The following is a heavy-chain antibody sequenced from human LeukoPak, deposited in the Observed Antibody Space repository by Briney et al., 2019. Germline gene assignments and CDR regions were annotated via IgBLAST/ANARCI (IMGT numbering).Heavy chain of an antibody. CDR2: IYYSGST. V-gene: IGHV4-59*12. J-gene: IGHJ6*02. CDR1: GGSISSYY. CDR3: ARTYGDPTGGLDV. D-gene: IGHD4-17*01. Sequence: SETLSLTCTVSGGSISSYYWSWIRQPPGKGLEWIGYIYYSGSTNYNPSLKSRVTISVDTSKNQFSLKLSSVTAADTAVYYCARTYGDPTGGLDVWGQGTTVTVSS.